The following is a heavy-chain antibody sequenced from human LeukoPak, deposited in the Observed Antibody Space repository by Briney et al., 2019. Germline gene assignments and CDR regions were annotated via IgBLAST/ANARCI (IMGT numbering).Heavy chain of an antibody. CDR2: IKQDGSDK. Sequence: PGGSLRLSCAASGFTLSSYWMSWVRQAPGKGLEWVAHIKQDGSDKYYVDSVKGRFTISRDNAKNSLYLQMNSLRVEDTAVYYCARYAASSGSRWLEPWGQGTLVTVSS. J-gene: IGHJ5*02. CDR1: GFTLSSYW. D-gene: IGHD6-19*01. CDR3: ARYAASSGSRWLEP. V-gene: IGHV3-7*01.